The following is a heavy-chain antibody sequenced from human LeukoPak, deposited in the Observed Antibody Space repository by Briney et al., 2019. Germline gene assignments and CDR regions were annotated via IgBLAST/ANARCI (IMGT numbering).Heavy chain of an antibody. D-gene: IGHD1-26*01. Sequence: SETLSLTCTVSGYSISSGYFWGWIRQPPGKGLEWIGTIYNSGSTYYNASLESRVTISVDTSKNQFSLKLSSVTAADTAVYYCARQKIVGATHDAFDIWGQGTMVTVSS. CDR3: ARQKIVGATHDAFDI. CDR1: GYSISSGYF. CDR2: IYNSGST. V-gene: IGHV4-38-2*02. J-gene: IGHJ3*02.